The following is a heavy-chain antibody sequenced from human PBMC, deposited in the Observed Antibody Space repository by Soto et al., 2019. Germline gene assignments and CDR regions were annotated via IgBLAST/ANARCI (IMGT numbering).Heavy chain of an antibody. CDR3: AIRSYYDRSGYYTIQPGDAFDI. D-gene: IGHD3-22*01. V-gene: IGHV5-10-1*01. J-gene: IGHJ3*02. CDR1: GYSFTSYW. CDR2: IDPSDSYT. Sequence: GESLKISRKGSGYSFTSYWISWVRQMPGKGLEWMGRIDPSDSYTNYSPSFQGHVTISADKSISTAYLQWSSLKASDTAMYYCAIRSYYDRSGYYTIQPGDAFDIWGQGTMVTVSS.